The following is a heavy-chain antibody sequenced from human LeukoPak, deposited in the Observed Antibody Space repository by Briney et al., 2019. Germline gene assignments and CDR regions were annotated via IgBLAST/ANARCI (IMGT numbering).Heavy chain of an antibody. J-gene: IGHJ6*02. CDR1: GFTFSSDS. CDR3: ARDVLSITMIVGMDV. Sequence: GGSLRLSCAASGFTFSSDSMNWVRQAPGKGLEWVSSISSSSSYIYYADSVKGRFTISRDNAKNSLYLQMNSLRAEDTAVYYCARDVLSITMIVGMDVWGQGTTVTVSS. V-gene: IGHV3-21*01. D-gene: IGHD3-22*01. CDR2: ISSSSSYI.